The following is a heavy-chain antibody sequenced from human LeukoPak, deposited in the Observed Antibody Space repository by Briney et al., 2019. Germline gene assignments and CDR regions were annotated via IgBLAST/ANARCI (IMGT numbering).Heavy chain of an antibody. CDR2: IIPILGIA. D-gene: IGHD5-12*01. V-gene: IGHV1-69*04. Sequence: GASVKVSCKASGGTFSSYAISWVRQAPGQGLEWMGRIIPILGIANYAQKFQGRVTITADKSTSTAYMELSSLRSEDTAVYYCASRGYSGYDRSLTFDYWGQGTLVTVSS. J-gene: IGHJ4*02. CDR1: GGTFSSYA. CDR3: ASRGYSGYDRSLTFDY.